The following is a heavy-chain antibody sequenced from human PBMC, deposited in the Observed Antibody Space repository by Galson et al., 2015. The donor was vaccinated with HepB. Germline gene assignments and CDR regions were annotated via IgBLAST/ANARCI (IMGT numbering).Heavy chain of an antibody. V-gene: IGHV3-48*01. CDR3: ARGPEWLGRQSPFDY. CDR2: ISYTDTI. CDR1: GFTFSNYG. D-gene: IGHD6-19*01. Sequence: SLRLSCATSGFTFSNYGFNWVRQAPGQGLEWISYISYTDTIYYADSVKGRFTISRDSVKNSLYLQMNSLTAEDTAVYFCARGPEWLGRQSPFDYWGHGTLVTVSS. J-gene: IGHJ4*01.